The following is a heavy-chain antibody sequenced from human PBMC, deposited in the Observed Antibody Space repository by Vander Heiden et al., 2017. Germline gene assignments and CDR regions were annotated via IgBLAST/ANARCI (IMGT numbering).Heavy chain of an antibody. CDR2: ITAGGNTA. CDR3: AKGRVGL. CDR1: GFGFSVSV. Sequence: EVQLLESGAGLGPLGGSLRLSCAVSGFGFSVSVMRWVRQAPGKGLEWVALITAGGNTAYCADSVEGRLTVSRDNSRNRVDLQMSSLRAEDTAVYYCAKGRVGLWGQGTLVTVSS. V-gene: IGHV3-23*01. J-gene: IGHJ4*02.